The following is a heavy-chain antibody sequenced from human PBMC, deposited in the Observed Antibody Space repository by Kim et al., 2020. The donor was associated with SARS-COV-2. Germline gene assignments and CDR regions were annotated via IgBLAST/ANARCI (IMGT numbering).Heavy chain of an antibody. CDR2: IYYSGST. D-gene: IGHD5-18*01. V-gene: IGHV4-61*01. J-gene: IGHJ6*02. CDR1: GGSVSSGSYY. CDR3: ATGGYSYGYYYYYGMDV. Sequence: SETLSLTCTVSGGSVSSGSYYWSWIRQPPGKGLEWIGYIYYSGSTNYNPSLKSRVTISVDTSKNQFSLKLSSVTAADTAVYYCATGGYSYGYYYYYGMDVWGQGTTVTVSS.